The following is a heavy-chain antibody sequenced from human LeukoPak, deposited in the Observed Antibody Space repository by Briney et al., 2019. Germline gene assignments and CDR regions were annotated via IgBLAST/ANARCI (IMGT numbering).Heavy chain of an antibody. Sequence: GGSLRPFCAASGFTVSSNFMSWARQAPGKGLEWVSVIKSGGTIYYADSVRGRFTISRDNSKNTLYLQMNSLRAEDTAVYYCASRDRGYYYGMDVWGQGTTVTVSS. CDR3: ASRDRGYYYGMDV. V-gene: IGHV3-66*01. J-gene: IGHJ6*02. CDR1: GFTVSSNF. CDR2: IKSGGTI. D-gene: IGHD3-3*01.